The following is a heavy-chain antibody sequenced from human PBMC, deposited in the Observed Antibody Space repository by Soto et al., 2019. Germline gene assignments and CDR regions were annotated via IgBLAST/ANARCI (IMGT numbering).Heavy chain of an antibody. D-gene: IGHD3-10*01. CDR3: ARDNRVRGSGEYYGMDV. Sequence: ASVKVSCKASGYTFSSYAMHWVRQAPGQGLEWMGWINASNGKTKYSQKFQGRVTITADESTSTAYMELSSLRSEDTAVYYCARDNRVRGSGEYYGMDVWGQGSTVTVSS. CDR2: INASNGKT. CDR1: GYTFSSYA. J-gene: IGHJ6*02. V-gene: IGHV1-3*01.